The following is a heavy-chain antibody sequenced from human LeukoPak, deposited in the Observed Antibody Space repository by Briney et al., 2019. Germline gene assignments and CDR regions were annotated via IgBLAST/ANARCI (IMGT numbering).Heavy chain of an antibody. V-gene: IGHV4-30-4*01. D-gene: IGHD5-18*01. CDR1: GGSISSGDYY. J-gene: IGHJ4*02. CDR2: IYYSGST. Sequence: SQTLSLTCTVSGGSISSGDYYWSWIRQPPGKALEWIGYIYYSGSTYYNPSLKSRVTISINTSKNQFSLKLSSVTAADTAMYYCASRGYTYGHFDYWGPGTLVTVSS. CDR3: ASRGYTYGHFDY.